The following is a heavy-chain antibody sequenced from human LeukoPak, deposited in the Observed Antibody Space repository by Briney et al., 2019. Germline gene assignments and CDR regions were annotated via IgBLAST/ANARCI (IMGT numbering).Heavy chain of an antibody. Sequence: GGSLRLSCAASGFTFSSYWMHWVRQAPGKGLVWASRIKSDGSTRYADSVKGRFTISRDNAKNTVSLQMNSLRAEDTGVYYCARAPSEIGGYYPEYFRHWGQGTLVTVSP. V-gene: IGHV3-74*01. J-gene: IGHJ1*01. CDR3: ARAPSEIGGYYPEYFRH. CDR2: IKSDGST. CDR1: GFTFSSYW. D-gene: IGHD3-22*01.